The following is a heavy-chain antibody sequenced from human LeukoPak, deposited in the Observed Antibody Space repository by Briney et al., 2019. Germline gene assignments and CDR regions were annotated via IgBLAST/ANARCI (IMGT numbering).Heavy chain of an antibody. Sequence: SETLSLTCIVSGGSISSKSYYWGWIRQSPGKGLEWIGNIFYSGSTDYNPSLRSRVTISIDPSKKQFSLSLNSVTAADTAVYYCAVDMIEVVAATWDGAFDIWGQGTMVTVSS. CDR3: AVDMIEVVAATWDGAFDI. D-gene: IGHD2-15*01. CDR1: GGSISSKSYY. V-gene: IGHV4-39*07. J-gene: IGHJ3*02. CDR2: IFYSGST.